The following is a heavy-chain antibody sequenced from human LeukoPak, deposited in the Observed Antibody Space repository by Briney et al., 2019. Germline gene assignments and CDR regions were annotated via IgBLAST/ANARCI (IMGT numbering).Heavy chain of an antibody. CDR3: AKDRGYCTNGVCHNYYYMDV. V-gene: IGHV3-23*01. CDR2: ISGSGGST. D-gene: IGHD2-8*01. Sequence: QPGGSLRLSCAASGFTFSSYAMSWVRQAPGKGLEWVSTISGSGGSTDYADSVKGRFTISRDNSKNTLYLQMNSLRAEDTAVYYCAKDRGYCTNGVCHNYYYMDVWGKGTTVTVSS. CDR1: GFTFSSYA. J-gene: IGHJ6*03.